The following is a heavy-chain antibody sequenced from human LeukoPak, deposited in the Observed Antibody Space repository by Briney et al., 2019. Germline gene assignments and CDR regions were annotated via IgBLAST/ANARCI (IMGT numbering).Heavy chain of an antibody. CDR1: GYTFTSYG. J-gene: IGHJ3*02. CDR2: INPSGGST. Sequence: ASVKVSCKASGYTFTSYGISWVRQAPGQGLEWMGIINPSGGSTSYAQKFQGRVTITRDTSASTAYMELSSLRSEDTAVYYCARADSSPVAFDIWGQGTMVTVSS. V-gene: IGHV1-46*01. D-gene: IGHD6-13*01. CDR3: ARADSSPVAFDI.